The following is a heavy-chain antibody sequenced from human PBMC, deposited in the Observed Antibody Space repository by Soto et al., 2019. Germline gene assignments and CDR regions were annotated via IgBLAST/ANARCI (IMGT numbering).Heavy chain of an antibody. D-gene: IGHD3-22*01. Sequence: QVQLQESGPGLVKPSETLSLTCTVSGGSISSYYWSWIRQPAGKGLEWIGRIYTSGSTNYNPSLKRRVTMSVDTSKNQFSLKPSCVTAADTAVYYCARASNYYDSSGYFNDAFDIWGQGTMVTVSS. CDR2: IYTSGST. J-gene: IGHJ3*02. V-gene: IGHV4-4*07. CDR1: GGSISSYY. CDR3: ARASNYYDSSGYFNDAFDI.